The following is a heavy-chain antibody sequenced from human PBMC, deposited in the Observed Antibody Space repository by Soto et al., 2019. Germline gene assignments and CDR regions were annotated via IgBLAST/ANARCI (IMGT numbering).Heavy chain of an antibody. CDR2: IIPIIGTA. CDR1: GGTFSSYA. CDR3: ASGYYYDSSGYLYYYGMDV. V-gene: IGHV1-69*01. J-gene: IGHJ6*02. Sequence: QVQLVQSGAEVKKPGSSVKVSCKASGGTFSSYAISWVRQAPGQGLEWMGGIIPIIGTANYAQKFQGRVTITADESTSTAYMELSSLRSEDTAVYYCASGYYYDSSGYLYYYGMDVWGQGTTVTVSS. D-gene: IGHD3-22*01.